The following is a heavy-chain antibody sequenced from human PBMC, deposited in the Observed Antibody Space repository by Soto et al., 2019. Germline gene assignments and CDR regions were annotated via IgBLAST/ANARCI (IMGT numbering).Heavy chain of an antibody. CDR1: GGSISSYY. D-gene: IGHD4-17*01. V-gene: IGHV4-59*01. J-gene: IGHJ4*02. CDR2: IYYSGST. CDR3: ARGRYGDSDIR. Sequence: PSETLSLTCTVSGGSISSYYWSWIRQPPGKGLEWIGYIYYSGSTNYNPSLKSRVTISVDTSKNQFSLKLSSVTAADTAVYYCARGRYGDSDIRWGQGTLVTVSS.